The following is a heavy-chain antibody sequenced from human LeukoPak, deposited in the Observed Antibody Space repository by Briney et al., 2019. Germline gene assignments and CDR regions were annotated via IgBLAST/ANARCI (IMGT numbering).Heavy chain of an antibody. Sequence: GGSLRLSCAASGFTFSNAWMSWVRRGPGKGVEWVGGIKSKTDGGTADSAAPVKGRFTISSDDSKTTLCRQMYMLKTEDTAVYYCTTSPASDGFNIWGQGTMVTVSS. CDR3: TTSPASDGFNI. V-gene: IGHV3-15*01. CDR2: IKSKTDGGTA. CDR1: GFTFSNAW. J-gene: IGHJ3*02.